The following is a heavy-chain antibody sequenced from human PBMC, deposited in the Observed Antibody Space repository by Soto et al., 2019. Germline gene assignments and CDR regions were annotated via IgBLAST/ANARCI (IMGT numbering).Heavy chain of an antibody. V-gene: IGHV1-18*01. J-gene: IGHJ5*02. CDR2: ISAYNGNT. Sequence: ASVRVSCKASGYTFTSYGISWVRQAPGQGLEWMGWISAYNGNTNYAQKLQGRVTMTTDTSTSTAYMELRSLRSDDTAVYYCARDMVVVSRVNWFDPWGQGTLVTVSS. CDR1: GYTFTSYG. D-gene: IGHD2-2*01. CDR3: ARDMVVVSRVNWFDP.